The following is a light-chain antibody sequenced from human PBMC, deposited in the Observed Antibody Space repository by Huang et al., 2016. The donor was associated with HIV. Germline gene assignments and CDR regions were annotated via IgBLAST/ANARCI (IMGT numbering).Light chain of an antibody. CDR2: KAS. V-gene: IGKV1-5*03. CDR3: QQYNSYPFT. Sequence: DIQMTQSPSTLSASVGDRVTITCRASQIISIWLACYQQKPGKAPKLLIYKASSLQMGVPSRFSGSGSGTEFTLTISSLQPDDFATYYCQQYNSYPFTFGPGTKVDIK. J-gene: IGKJ3*01. CDR1: QIISIW.